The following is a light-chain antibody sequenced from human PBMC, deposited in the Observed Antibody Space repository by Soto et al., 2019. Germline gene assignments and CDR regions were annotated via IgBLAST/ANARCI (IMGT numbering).Light chain of an antibody. V-gene: IGKV3-15*01. CDR2: GAS. Sequence: EIVVTQSPATLSVSPGARATLSCRASQSVSSNLAWYQQKPGQAPRLLIYGASTRATGIPARFSGSGSGTEFTLTISSLQSEDFAVYYCQQYNNWPPWTFGKGTKVESK. J-gene: IGKJ1*01. CDR1: QSVSSN. CDR3: QQYNNWPPWT.